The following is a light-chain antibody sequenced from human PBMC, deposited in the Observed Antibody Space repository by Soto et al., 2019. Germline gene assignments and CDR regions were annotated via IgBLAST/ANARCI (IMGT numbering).Light chain of an antibody. CDR3: SSYTSGSTWV. CDR1: SSDVGAYNY. V-gene: IGLV2-14*01. J-gene: IGLJ3*02. Sequence: QSALTQPASVSGSPGQSITISCTGTSSDVGAYNYVSWYQQHPGKAPKLMIYEVSNRPSGVSNRFSGSKSGNTASLTISGLKAEDEGDYYCSSYTSGSTWVFGGGTKRTVL. CDR2: EVS.